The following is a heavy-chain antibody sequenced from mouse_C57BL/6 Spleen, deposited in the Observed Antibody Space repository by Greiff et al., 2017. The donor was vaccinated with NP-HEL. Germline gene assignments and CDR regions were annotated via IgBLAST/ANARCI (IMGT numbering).Heavy chain of an antibody. D-gene: IGHD1-1*01. J-gene: IGHJ3*01. CDR2: INPNNGGT. V-gene: IGHV1-18*01. Sequence: EVQLQQSGPELVKPGASVKIPCKASGYTFTDYNMDWVKQSHGKSLEWIGDINPNNGGTIYNQKFKGKATLTVDKSSSTAYMELRSLTSEDTAVYYCARSAYYYGSSGTWFAYWGQGTLVTVSA. CDR3: ARSAYYYGSSGTWFAY. CDR1: GYTFTDYN.